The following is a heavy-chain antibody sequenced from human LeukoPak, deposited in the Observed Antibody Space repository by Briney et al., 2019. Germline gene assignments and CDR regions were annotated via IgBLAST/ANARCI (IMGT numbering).Heavy chain of an antibody. J-gene: IGHJ4*02. CDR1: GSSISSYY. D-gene: IGHD6-13*01. V-gene: IGHV4-59*08. Sequence: KPSETLSLTCTVSGSSISSYYWSWIRQPPGKGLEWIGYIYYSGSTNYNPSLKSRVTISVDTSKNQFSLKLSSVTAADTAVYYCARRAAAGATPFDYWGQGTLVTVSS. CDR3: ARRAAAGATPFDY. CDR2: IYYSGST.